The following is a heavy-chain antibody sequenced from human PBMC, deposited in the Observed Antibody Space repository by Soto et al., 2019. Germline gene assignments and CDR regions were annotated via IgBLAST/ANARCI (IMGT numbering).Heavy chain of an antibody. Sequence: GASVKVSCKASGGTFSSYAISWVRQAPGQGLEWMGWINPNSGGTNYAQKFQGWVTMTRDTSISTAYMELSRLRSDDTAVYYCARDEAGGNSSGWYSYYYGMDVWGQGTTVTVSS. J-gene: IGHJ6*02. V-gene: IGHV1-2*04. D-gene: IGHD6-19*01. CDR3: ARDEAGGNSSGWYSYYYGMDV. CDR1: GGTFSSYA. CDR2: INPNSGGT.